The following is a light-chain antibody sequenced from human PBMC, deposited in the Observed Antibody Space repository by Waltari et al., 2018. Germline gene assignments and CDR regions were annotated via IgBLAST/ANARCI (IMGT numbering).Light chain of an antibody. V-gene: IGKV1-5*03. J-gene: IGKJ2*01. CDR2: KAS. CDR3: LQYSGYPYT. CDR1: QNVIRW. Sequence: DIQMPQSPSTLSASVGDRVPITCRASQNVIRWLAWFQQKPGKAPKVLIYKASNLENGVPSRFSGDGSGTEFTLTISSLQPDDFATYYCLQYSGYPYTFGQGTKLDI.